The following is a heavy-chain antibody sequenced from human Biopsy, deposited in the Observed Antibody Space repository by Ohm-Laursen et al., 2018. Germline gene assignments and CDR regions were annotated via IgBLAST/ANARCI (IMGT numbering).Heavy chain of an antibody. V-gene: IGHV3-23*01. CDR2: ISGSGGST. Sequence: GTLSLTCAAYGFSFDNYAMNWVRQAPGKGLEWVSTISGSGGSTYYADSVKGRFTISRDASKDTLYLLMNSLRAEDTAMYYCAKGGYCTTTSCYMDVDYWGQGTLVTVSS. D-gene: IGHD2-2*02. CDR1: GFSFDNYA. J-gene: IGHJ4*02. CDR3: AKGGYCTTTSCYMDVDY.